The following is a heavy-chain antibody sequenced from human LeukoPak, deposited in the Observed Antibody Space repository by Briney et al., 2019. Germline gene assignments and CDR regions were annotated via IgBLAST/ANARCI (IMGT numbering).Heavy chain of an antibody. V-gene: IGHV1-46*01. CDR3: ARDGDYGSGSYPIDY. CDR2: INPSGGST. Sequence: EASVKVSCKASGYTFTSYYMHWVRQAPGQGLEWMGIINPSGGSTSYAQKFQGRVTMTRDMSTSTVYMELSSLRSDDTAVYYCARDGDYGSGSYPIDYWGQGTLVTVSS. J-gene: IGHJ4*02. D-gene: IGHD3-10*01. CDR1: GYTFTSYY.